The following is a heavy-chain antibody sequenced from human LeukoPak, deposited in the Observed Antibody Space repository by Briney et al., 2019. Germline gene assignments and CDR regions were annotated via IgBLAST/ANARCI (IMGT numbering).Heavy chain of an antibody. V-gene: IGHV3-21*01. Sequence: PGGSLRLSCAASGFSFSSYWMTWVRQAPGKGLEWVSAIDPSSTYIYYADSVKGRFTISRDNAENSLYLQMNSLRVEDTAVYYCARAPTVLVGYCSSSSCQADYWGQGTLVTVSS. CDR2: IDPSSTYI. CDR3: ARAPTVLVGYCSSSSCQADY. J-gene: IGHJ4*02. D-gene: IGHD2-2*01. CDR1: GFSFSSYW.